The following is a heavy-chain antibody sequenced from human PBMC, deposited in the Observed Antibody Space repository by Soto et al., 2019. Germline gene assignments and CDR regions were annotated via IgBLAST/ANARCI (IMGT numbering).Heavy chain of an antibody. CDR3: AREVDSSGYYLGRGRKRRPSFFDY. D-gene: IGHD3-22*01. V-gene: IGHV4-59*01. J-gene: IGHJ4*02. Sequence: SETLSLTCIASVGPIRSNTWTWFRRPPGKDLEGFGIIYYSGSTNYNPSLKSRVTISVDTSKNQFSLKLSSVTAADTAVYYCAREVDSSGYYLGRGRKRRPSFFDYWGQGTLVTVSS. CDR1: VGPIRSNT. CDR2: IYYSGST.